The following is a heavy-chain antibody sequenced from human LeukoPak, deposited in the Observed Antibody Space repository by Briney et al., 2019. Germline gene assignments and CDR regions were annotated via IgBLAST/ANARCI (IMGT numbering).Heavy chain of an antibody. J-gene: IGHJ6*04. Sequence: SVKVSCKASGGTFSSYAISWVRQAPGQGLEWMGGIIPIFGTANYAQKFQGRVTITADESTSTAYMELSSLRSEDTAVYYCARGPTECSSASCYEKSGGYYYYYGMDVWGKGTTVTVSS. CDR2: IIPIFGTA. V-gene: IGHV1-69*13. CDR1: GGTFSSYA. CDR3: ARGPTECSSASCYEKSGGYYYYYGMDV. D-gene: IGHD2-2*01.